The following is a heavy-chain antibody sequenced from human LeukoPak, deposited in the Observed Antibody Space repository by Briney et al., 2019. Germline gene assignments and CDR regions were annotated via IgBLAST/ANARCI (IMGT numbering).Heavy chain of an antibody. Sequence: PGGSLRLSCAASGFTFSDHHMDWVRQAPGKGLEWVGRTRNKASSYTTEYAASVKGRFTTSRGDSKNSLYLQMNSLKAEDTAVYYCASPRLGGVFDNWGQGALVTVSS. J-gene: IGHJ4*02. CDR1: GFTFSDHH. D-gene: IGHD3-16*01. CDR3: ASPRLGGVFDN. CDR2: TRNKASSYTT. V-gene: IGHV3-72*01.